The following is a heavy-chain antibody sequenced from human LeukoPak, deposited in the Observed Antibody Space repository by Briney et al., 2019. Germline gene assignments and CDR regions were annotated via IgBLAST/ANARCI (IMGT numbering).Heavy chain of an antibody. CDR1: GFTFNIYW. CDR3: ATHTDYSFDY. Sequence: GGSLRLSCAASGFTFNIYWMTWVRQTPGKGLECVAYIKQDGSEKDYMDSVKGRLTISRDNAKNSLYLHMTTLRAEDTAVYYCATHTDYSFDYGGRGTLVTVSS. D-gene: IGHD5-18*01. CDR2: IKQDGSEK. V-gene: IGHV3-7*01. J-gene: IGHJ4*02.